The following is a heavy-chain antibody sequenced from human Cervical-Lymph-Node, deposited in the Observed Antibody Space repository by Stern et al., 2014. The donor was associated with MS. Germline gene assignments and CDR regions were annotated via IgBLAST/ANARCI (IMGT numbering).Heavy chain of an antibody. CDR1: GFSFKDFD. V-gene: IGHV3-13*01. CDR2: IGTAGDT. J-gene: IGHJ3*01. Sequence: EVQLVESGGGLVQPGGSLRLSCAASGFSFKDFDMHWVRQVTGKGLEWVSAIGTAGDTYYAGTVKGRFTVSREDAKNSLFLQMSSLRDGDTAVYYCTRSRRMVDPLDVWGQGTMVTVSS. D-gene: IGHD3-10*01. CDR3: TRSRRMVDPLDV.